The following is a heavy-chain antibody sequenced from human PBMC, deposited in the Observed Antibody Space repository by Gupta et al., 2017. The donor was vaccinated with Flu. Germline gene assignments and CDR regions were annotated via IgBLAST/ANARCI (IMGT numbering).Heavy chain of an antibody. V-gene: IGHV4-39*01. J-gene: IGHJ6*03. CDR3: ARRDYYYYMDV. Sequence: QLQLQESGPGLVKPSETLSLTCTVSGGSISSSSDYWAWIRQPPGKGLEWIGNIYYSGGTYYNPSLKNRVTISVDTSNNQFSLKLSSVTAADTAKYYCARRDYYYYMDVWGKGTTVTVS. CDR1: GGSISSSSDY. CDR2: IYYSGGT.